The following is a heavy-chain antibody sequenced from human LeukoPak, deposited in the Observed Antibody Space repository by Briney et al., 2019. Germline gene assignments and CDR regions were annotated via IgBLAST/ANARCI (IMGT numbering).Heavy chain of an antibody. CDR1: RGSIKNSSYF. J-gene: IGHJ4*02. CDR3: ATEDVVVPTAAQRPLDY. Sequence: PSETLSLTCTVSRGSIKNSSYFWGWLRQPPGKGLEWIGSIYYSGSTYYNSSLKSRVTISIDTSKNQFSLKLNSVTAADTAVYYCATEDVVVPTAAQRPLDYWGQGTLVTVSS. D-gene: IGHD2-2*01. V-gene: IGHV4-39*02. CDR2: IYYSGST.